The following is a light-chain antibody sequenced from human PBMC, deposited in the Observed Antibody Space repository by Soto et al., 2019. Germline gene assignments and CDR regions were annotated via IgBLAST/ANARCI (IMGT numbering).Light chain of an antibody. CDR2: DAS. Sequence: DIQMTQSPSTLSASVGDRVTITCRASQSIGNWLAWYQQNPGKAPNLLIYDASTLESGVPSRFSGNGSGTEFTLYISSLQAEDFGTYYCQQYHDYSPPTFGGGTKLEIK. J-gene: IGKJ4*01. CDR1: QSIGNW. CDR3: QQYHDYSPPT. V-gene: IGKV1-5*01.